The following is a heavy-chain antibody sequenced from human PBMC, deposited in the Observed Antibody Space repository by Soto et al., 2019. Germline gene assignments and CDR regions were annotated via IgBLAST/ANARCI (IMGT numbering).Heavy chain of an antibody. J-gene: IGHJ5*02. CDR2: IYYSGST. D-gene: IGHD5-18*01. CDR3: ARRLGYPENWFAL. CDR1: GGSISSGDYY. V-gene: IGHV4-30-4*01. Sequence: TLSLTCTVSGGSISSGDYYWSWIRQPPGKGLEWIGYIYYSGSTYYNPSLKSRVTISVDTSKNQFSLKLSSVTAADTAVYYCARRLGYPENWFALRGQGTLVTVSA.